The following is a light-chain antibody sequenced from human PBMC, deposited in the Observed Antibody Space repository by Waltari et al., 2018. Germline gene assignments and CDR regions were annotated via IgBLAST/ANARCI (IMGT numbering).Light chain of an antibody. J-gene: IGLJ2*01. Sequence: SYELTQPPSVSVSPGQTASITCSGDKLGDKYACWYQQKPGQSPVLVIYPDSKRPSGIPERVSGSNSGNTATLTISGTQAMDEADYYCQAWDSSTGVFGGGTKLTVL. CDR3: QAWDSSTGV. CDR1: KLGDKY. V-gene: IGLV3-1*01. CDR2: PDS.